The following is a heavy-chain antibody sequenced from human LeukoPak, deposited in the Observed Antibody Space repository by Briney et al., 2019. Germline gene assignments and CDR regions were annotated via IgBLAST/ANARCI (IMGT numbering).Heavy chain of an antibody. Sequence: SETLSLTCTVSGGSISSSSYYWGWIRQPPGKGLEWIGSIYYGGSTNYNPSLKSRVTISVDASKNQFSLKLTSVTAADTAVYYCARGDYGGYSGPADYWGQGTLVTVSS. V-gene: IGHV4-39*07. CDR1: GGSISSSSYY. CDR3: ARGDYGGYSGPADY. CDR2: IYYGGST. J-gene: IGHJ4*02. D-gene: IGHD4-23*01.